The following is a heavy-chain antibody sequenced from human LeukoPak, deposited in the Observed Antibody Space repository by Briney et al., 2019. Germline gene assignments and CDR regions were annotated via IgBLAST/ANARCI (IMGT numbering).Heavy chain of an antibody. D-gene: IGHD1-26*01. J-gene: IGHJ6*02. CDR2: FDPEDGET. CDR3: AIPSGTFLAYYYGLDV. V-gene: IGHV1-24*01. Sequence: ASVKVSCKVSRYSLTELSMQWVRQAPGKGLEWMGGFDPEDGETIYAQKFQGRVTVTEDRSTDTVYMELNSLRSEDTAVYYCAIPSGTFLAYYYGLDVWGQGTTVTVSS. CDR1: RYSLTELS.